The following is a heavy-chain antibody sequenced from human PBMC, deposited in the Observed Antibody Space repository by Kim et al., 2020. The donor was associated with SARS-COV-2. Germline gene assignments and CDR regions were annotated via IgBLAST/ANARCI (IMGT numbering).Heavy chain of an antibody. Sequence: GGSLRLSCAASGFTFSNSWLRWVRQAPGKGLEWVGRIKSKTDGGTTDYAAPGKGRCTISRDDSKHTLYLQMKSLETEDTAVYYCTTPISSGWYDGEGYFDLWGRGTLVTVSS. V-gene: IGHV3-15*01. CDR2: IKSKTDGGTT. CDR3: TTPISSGWYDGEGYFDL. CDR1: GFTFSNSW. J-gene: IGHJ2*01. D-gene: IGHD6-19*01.